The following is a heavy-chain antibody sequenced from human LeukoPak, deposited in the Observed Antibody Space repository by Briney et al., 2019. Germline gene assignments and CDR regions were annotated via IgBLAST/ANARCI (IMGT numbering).Heavy chain of an antibody. CDR3: ARRYDSRGYYPQGVFDY. V-gene: IGHV4-59*08. CDR2: IYYSGST. J-gene: IGHJ4*02. CDR1: GCSLSRYY. D-gene: IGHD3-22*01. Sequence: SETLSLTCTVSGCSLSRYYWRWIRQPPGKGLEWIGYIYYSGSTNYNPPLKRRVTISVDTSKNQFSLKLGSVTAADPAVYYCARRYDSRGYYPQGVFDYWGQGTLVTVSS.